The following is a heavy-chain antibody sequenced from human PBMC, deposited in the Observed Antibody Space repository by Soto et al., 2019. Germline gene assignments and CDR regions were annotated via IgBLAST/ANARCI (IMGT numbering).Heavy chain of an antibody. CDR2: ISYDGSNK. J-gene: IGHJ6*02. CDR1: GFTFSSYA. Sequence: QVQLVECGGGVVQPGRSLRLSCAASGFTFSSYAMHWVRQAPGKALEWVAVISYDGSNKYYADSVKGRFTISRDNSKNTLYLQLNSLRAEDTAVYYCARERIAARPYYYYYYGMDVWGQGTTVTVSS. D-gene: IGHD6-6*01. V-gene: IGHV3-30-3*01. CDR3: ARERIAARPYYYYYYGMDV.